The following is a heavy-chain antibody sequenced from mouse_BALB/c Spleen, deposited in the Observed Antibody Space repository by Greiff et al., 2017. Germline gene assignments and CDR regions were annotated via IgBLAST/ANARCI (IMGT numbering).Heavy chain of an antibody. J-gene: IGHJ1*01. D-gene: IGHD2-1*01. Sequence: LLQPGSELVRPGASVKLSCKASGYTFTSYWMHWVKQRHGQGLEWIGNIYPGSGSTNYDEKFKSKGTLTVDTSSSTAYMHLSSLTSEDSAVYYCTRWGGNYVRSYWYFDVWGAGTTVTVSS. CDR3: TRWGGNYVRSYWYFDV. CDR2: IYPGSGST. V-gene: IGHV1S22*01. CDR1: GYTFTSYW.